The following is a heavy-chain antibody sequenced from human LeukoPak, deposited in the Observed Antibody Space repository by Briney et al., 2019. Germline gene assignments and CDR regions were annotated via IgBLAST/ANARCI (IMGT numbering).Heavy chain of an antibody. CDR3: AREASHCGGDCYDY. J-gene: IGHJ4*02. D-gene: IGHD2-21*01. V-gene: IGHV3-21*01. Sequence: GGSLRLSCAASGFTFSSYSMNWVRQAPGKGLEWVSSISSSSSYIYYADSVKGRFTISRDNAKNSLYLQMNSLRAEDTAIYYCAREASHCGGDCYDYWGQGTLVTVSS. CDR2: ISSSSSYI. CDR1: GFTFSSYS.